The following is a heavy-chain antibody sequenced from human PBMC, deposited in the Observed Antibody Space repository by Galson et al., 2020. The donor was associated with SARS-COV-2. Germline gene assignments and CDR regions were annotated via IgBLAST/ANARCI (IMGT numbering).Heavy chain of an antibody. V-gene: IGHV3-13*01. CDR1: GFTFSSYD. CDR3: ARGMTTVTTGYPTYYYYYMDV. D-gene: IGHD4-17*01. J-gene: IGHJ6*03. CDR2: IGTAGDT. Sequence: GESLKISCAASGFTFSSYDMHWVRQATGKGLEWVSAIGTAGDTYYPGSVKGRFTIPRENAKNSLYLQMNSLRAGDTAVYYCARGMTTVTTGYPTYYYYYMDVWGKGTTVTVSS.